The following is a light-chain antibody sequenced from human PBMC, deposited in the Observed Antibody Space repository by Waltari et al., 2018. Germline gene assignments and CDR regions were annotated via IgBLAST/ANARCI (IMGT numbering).Light chain of an antibody. Sequence: QPVVTQPPSASGTPGQRVTISCSGSSSNIASNPVNWYQQLPGRAPKLLIYRNSQRPSGVPDRFSASTSGRSASLAISGLQSDDEGNYYCASWDYSLKGVVYGGGTKLTVL. CDR1: SSNIASNP. V-gene: IGLV1-44*01. CDR3: ASWDYSLKGVV. CDR2: RNS. J-gene: IGLJ2*01.